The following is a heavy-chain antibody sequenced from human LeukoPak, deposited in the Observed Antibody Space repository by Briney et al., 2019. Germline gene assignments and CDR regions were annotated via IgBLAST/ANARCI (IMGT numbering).Heavy chain of an antibody. CDR3: AKDGEYSSDWPWALDY. V-gene: IGHV3-30*18. J-gene: IGHJ4*02. CDR2: ISYDGSNK. D-gene: IGHD6-25*01. Sequence: GGSLRLSCAASGFTFSSYSMNWVRQAPGKGLEGVAVISYDGSNKYYADSVKGRFTISRDNSKNTLYLQMNSLRAEDTAVYYCAKDGEYSSDWPWALDYWGQGTLVTVSS. CDR1: GFTFSSYS.